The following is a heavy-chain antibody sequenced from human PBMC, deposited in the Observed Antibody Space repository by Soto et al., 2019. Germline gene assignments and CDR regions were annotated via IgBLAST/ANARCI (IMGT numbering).Heavy chain of an antibody. D-gene: IGHD3-22*01. Sequence: QVQLVQSGGEVKKPGASVKVSCKSSGYTFSTYAISWVRQAPGQGLEWMGWINPDNGKTNYAQRFQGRVTMTTDTSTKTVDMELKSLRSDDTALYFCARDGSSGYYDDYYYGMDVWGQGTTVTVSS. CDR1: GYTFSTYA. CDR2: INPDNGKT. V-gene: IGHV1-18*01. J-gene: IGHJ6*02. CDR3: ARDGSSGYYDDYYYGMDV.